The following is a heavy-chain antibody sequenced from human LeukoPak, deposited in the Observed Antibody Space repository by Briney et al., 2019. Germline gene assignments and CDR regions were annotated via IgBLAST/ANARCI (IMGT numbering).Heavy chain of an antibody. CDR1: GGSFSGYY. V-gene: IGHV4-34*01. J-gene: IGHJ3*02. CDR3: ASGSYPGFAFDI. CDR2: INHSGST. D-gene: IGHD1-26*01. Sequence: SETLSLTCAVYGGSFSGYYWSWIRQPPGKGLEWIGEINHSGSTNYNPSLKSRVTISVDTSKNQFSLKLSSVTAADTAVYYCASGSYPGFAFDIWGQGTMVTVSS.